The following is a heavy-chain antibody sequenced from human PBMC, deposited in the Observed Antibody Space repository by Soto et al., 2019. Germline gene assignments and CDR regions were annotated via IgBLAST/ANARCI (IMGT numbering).Heavy chain of an antibody. CDR1: GFTFSSYA. CDR2: ISYDGSNK. V-gene: IGHV3-30-3*01. J-gene: IGHJ3*02. Sequence: VQLVESGGGVVQPGRSLRLSCAASGFTFSSYAMHWVRQAPGKGLEWVAVISYDGSNKYYADSVKGRFTISRDNSKNTLYLQMNSLRAEDTAVYYCARDYGSDAFDIWGQGTMVTVSS. CDR3: ARDYGSDAFDI. D-gene: IGHD3-10*01.